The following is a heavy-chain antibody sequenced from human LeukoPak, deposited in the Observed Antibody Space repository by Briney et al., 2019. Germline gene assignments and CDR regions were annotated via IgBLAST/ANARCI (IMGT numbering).Heavy chain of an antibody. D-gene: IGHD2-2*01. CDR3: ARGQGYCTSTSCPLLVY. CDR1: GGSFSDYY. Sequence: SETLALNCAVYGGSFSDYYWSWIRQPPGKGLEWIGEIIHSGSTNYNPSLKSRVTISVDTSKNQFSLKLNSVTAADTAVYYCARGQGYCTSTSCPLLVYWGQGTLVTVSS. J-gene: IGHJ4*02. V-gene: IGHV4-34*01. CDR2: IIHSGST.